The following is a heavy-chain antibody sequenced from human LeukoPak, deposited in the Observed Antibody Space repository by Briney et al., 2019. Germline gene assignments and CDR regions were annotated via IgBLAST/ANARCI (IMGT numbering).Heavy chain of an antibody. J-gene: IGHJ4*02. CDR2: INPSGGST. V-gene: IGHV1-46*01. CDR1: GYTFTSYY. D-gene: IGHD6-6*01. Sequence: ASVKVSCKASGYTFTSYYMHWVRQAPGQGLEWMGIINPSGGSTSYAQKFQGRVTMTGDMSTSTVYMELSSLRSEDTAVYYCARARSYSSSSLELFDYWGQGTLVTASS. CDR3: ARARSYSSSSLELFDY.